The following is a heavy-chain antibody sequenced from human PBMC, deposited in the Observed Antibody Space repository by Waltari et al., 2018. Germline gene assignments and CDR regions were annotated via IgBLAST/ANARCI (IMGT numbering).Heavy chain of an antibody. J-gene: IGHJ2*01. V-gene: IGHV3-23*01. CDR1: GLTFSNCP. Sequence: EVQLLGSGGGLVQPGGSLSLSWAASGLTFSNCPMIWVRQTPGKGLQWVSSISTSGDLTYYADSVRGRFTVSRDNSKNTLYLQMNSLRAEDTATYYCAKIGVSGHWYFDLWGRGTLVTVSS. CDR2: ISTSGDLT. CDR3: AKIGVSGHWYFDL. D-gene: IGHD6-19*01.